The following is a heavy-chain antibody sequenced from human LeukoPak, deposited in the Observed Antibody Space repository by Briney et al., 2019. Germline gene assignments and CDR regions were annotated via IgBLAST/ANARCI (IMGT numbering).Heavy chain of an antibody. CDR1: GFTFSSYW. Sequence: GGSLRLSCAASGFTFSSYWMSWVRQAPGKGLEWVANIKQDGSEKYYVDSVKGRFTISRDNAKNSLYLQMNSLRAEDTAVYYCAKKRTDVSGSHYFDWWGQGTLVTVSS. J-gene: IGHJ4*02. V-gene: IGHV3-7*03. CDR2: IKQDGSEK. CDR3: AKKRTDVSGSHYFDW. D-gene: IGHD2-15*01.